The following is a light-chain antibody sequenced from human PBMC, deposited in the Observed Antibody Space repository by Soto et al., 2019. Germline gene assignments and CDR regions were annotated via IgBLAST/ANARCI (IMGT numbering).Light chain of an antibody. CDR3: QQSYSTPRT. V-gene: IGKV1-39*01. J-gene: IGKJ1*01. CDR2: AAS. CDR1: QSISNY. Sequence: DIQMTQSPSSLSASVEDRVTITCRTSQSISNYLNWYQQKPGKAPTLLIYAASTLQTGVPSRFSGSGSETDFTLTISGLQPVDLATYYCQQSYSTPRTFGQGTKVEV.